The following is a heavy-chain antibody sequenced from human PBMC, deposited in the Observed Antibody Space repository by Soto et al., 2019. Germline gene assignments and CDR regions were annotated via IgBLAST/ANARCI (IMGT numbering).Heavy chain of an antibody. Sequence: ESLRLSCAASGFTFSSYSMNWVRQAPGKGLEWVSSISSSSSYIYYADSVKGRFTISRDNAKNSLYLQMNSLRAEDTAVYYCARDPYDGSSWTYYYYGMDVWGQGTTVTVSS. CDR3: ARDPYDGSSWTYYYYGMDV. CDR2: ISSSSSYI. D-gene: IGHD6-13*01. V-gene: IGHV3-21*01. J-gene: IGHJ6*02. CDR1: GFTFSSYS.